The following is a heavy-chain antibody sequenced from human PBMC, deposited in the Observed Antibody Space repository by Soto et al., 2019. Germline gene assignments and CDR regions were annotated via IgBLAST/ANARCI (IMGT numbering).Heavy chain of an antibody. CDR3: AKDRQFRSCYGSAGHYND. Sequence: EVQLLESGGGLVQPGGSLRLTCVGSGFTFRNQDMRWVRQAPGKGLEWVSGISGRGGVTYYADSVKGRFTISRDNSKNTLYLQMNNLRANDTAVYYCAKDRQFRSCYGSAGHYNDWGQGTLVTVSS. D-gene: IGHD3-9*01. J-gene: IGHJ4*02. V-gene: IGHV3-23*01. CDR2: ISGRGGVT. CDR1: GFTFRNQD.